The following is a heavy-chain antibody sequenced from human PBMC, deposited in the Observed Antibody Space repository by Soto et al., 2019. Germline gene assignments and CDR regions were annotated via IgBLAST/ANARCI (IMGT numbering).Heavy chain of an antibody. CDR2: IIPIFGTA. CDR3: ARMSRSEPNYYYYGMDV. CDR1: GGTFSSYA. J-gene: IGHJ6*02. Sequence: QVQLVQSGAEVKKPGSSVKVSCKASGGTFSSYAISWVRQAPGQGLEWMGGIIPIFGTANYAQKFQGRVTITAYESTSTAYMELSSLRSEDTAVYYCARMSRSEPNYYYYGMDVWGQGTTVTVSS. V-gene: IGHV1-69*01.